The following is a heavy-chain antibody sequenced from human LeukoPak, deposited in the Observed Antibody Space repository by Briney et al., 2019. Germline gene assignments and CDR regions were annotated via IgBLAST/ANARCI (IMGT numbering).Heavy chain of an antibody. J-gene: IGHJ3*02. CDR1: GGSISSYY. CDR3: ARELGRAFDI. Sequence: SETLSLTCTVSGGSISSYYWSWIRQPPGKGLEWIGYIYYGGSTNYNPSLKSRVTISVDTSKNQFSLKLSSVTAADTAVYYCARELGRAFDIWGQGTMVTVSS. V-gene: IGHV4-59*01. CDR2: IYYGGST. D-gene: IGHD7-27*01.